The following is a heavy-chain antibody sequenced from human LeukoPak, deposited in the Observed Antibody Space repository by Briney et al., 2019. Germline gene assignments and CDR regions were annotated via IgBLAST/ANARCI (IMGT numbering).Heavy chain of an antibody. CDR3: ARVRRDTAMVNYMDV. CDR1: GFTFDDYA. J-gene: IGHJ6*03. V-gene: IGHV3-9*01. Sequence: PGGSLRLSCAASGFTFDDYAMHWVRQAPGKGLEWVSGISWNSGSIGYADSVKGRFTISRDNARNSLYLQMNSLRAEDTAVYYCARVRRDTAMVNYMDVWGKGTTVTISS. D-gene: IGHD5-18*01. CDR2: ISWNSGSI.